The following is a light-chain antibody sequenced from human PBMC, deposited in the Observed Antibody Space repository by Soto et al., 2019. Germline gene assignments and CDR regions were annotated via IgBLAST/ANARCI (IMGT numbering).Light chain of an antibody. CDR3: QQYNNWPRT. V-gene: IGKV3-15*01. Sequence: EIVMTQSPATLSVSPCERATLSCRASRSISSNLAWYQQKPGQAPRLLIYAASTRATGVPARFSGSGSGTEFTLTISSLQSEDFAVYYCQQYNNWPRTFGQGTKVDI. J-gene: IGKJ1*01. CDR1: RSISSN. CDR2: AAS.